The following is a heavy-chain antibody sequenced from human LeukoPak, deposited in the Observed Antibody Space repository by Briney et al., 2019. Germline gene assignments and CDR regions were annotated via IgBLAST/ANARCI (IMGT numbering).Heavy chain of an antibody. Sequence: GGSLRLSCVASGFTFSSYWMSWVRQAPGKGLEWVANIKQDGSEKYYVDSVKGRFTISRDNAKNSLYLQMNSLRAEDTAVYYCARAKQQAAYWGQGTLVTVSS. CDR2: IKQDGSEK. V-gene: IGHV3-7*03. CDR3: ARAKQQAAY. D-gene: IGHD6-13*01. J-gene: IGHJ4*02. CDR1: GFTFSSYW.